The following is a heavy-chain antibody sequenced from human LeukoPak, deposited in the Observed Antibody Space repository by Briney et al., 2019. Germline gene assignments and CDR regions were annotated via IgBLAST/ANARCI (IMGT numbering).Heavy chain of an antibody. CDR2: IRSKANSYAT. D-gene: IGHD1-20*01. CDR1: GFTFSGSA. V-gene: IGHV3-73*01. CDR3: TRSNWNDAGFDI. J-gene: IGHJ3*02. Sequence: GGSLKLSCAASGFTFSGSAMHWVRQASGKGLEWVGRIRSKANSYATAYAASVKGRFTISRDDSKNTAYLQMNSLKTEDTAVYYCTRSNWNDAGFDIWGQGTMVTVSS.